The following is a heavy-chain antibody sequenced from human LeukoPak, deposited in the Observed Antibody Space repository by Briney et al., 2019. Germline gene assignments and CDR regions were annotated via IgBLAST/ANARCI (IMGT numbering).Heavy chain of an antibody. Sequence: GGSLRLSCAASGFTFTNYAMSWVRQAPGKGLEWVSYISSSGNTISYADSVKGRFTISRDNAKNSLYLQVISLRAEDTAVYYCARGPSIAARYDAFDIWGQGTMVTVSS. CDR2: ISSSGNTI. V-gene: IGHV3-48*03. D-gene: IGHD6-6*01. J-gene: IGHJ3*02. CDR3: ARGPSIAARYDAFDI. CDR1: GFTFTNYA.